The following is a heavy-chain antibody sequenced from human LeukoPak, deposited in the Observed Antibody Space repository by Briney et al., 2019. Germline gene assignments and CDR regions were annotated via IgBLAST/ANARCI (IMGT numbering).Heavy chain of an antibody. V-gene: IGHV1-3*01. Sequence: ASVKVSCKASGYTFTSYAMHWMRQAPGQRLEWMGWINAGNGNTKYSQKFQGRVTITRDTSASTAYMELSSLRSEDTAVYYCARSTDSSSWTPFDYWGQGTLVTVSS. CDR3: ARSTDSSSWTPFDY. CDR2: INAGNGNT. J-gene: IGHJ4*02. CDR1: GYTFTSYA. D-gene: IGHD6-13*01.